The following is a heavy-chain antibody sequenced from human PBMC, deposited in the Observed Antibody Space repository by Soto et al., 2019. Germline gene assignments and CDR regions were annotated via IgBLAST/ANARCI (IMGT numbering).Heavy chain of an antibody. CDR1: GEFVSSGNYY. Sequence: QVQLQQWGAGLLKPSETLSLTCPVYGEFVSSGNYYWSWIRQPPGKGLEWIGEMSHSGGTHFNPSLKSRVIISVDTSKNQFSLKMSSVTAADTALYYCARVERGTATTVVDAFDIWGPGTMVTVSS. CDR3: ARVERGTATTVVDAFDI. D-gene: IGHD1-1*01. J-gene: IGHJ3*02. CDR2: MSHSGGT. V-gene: IGHV4-34*01.